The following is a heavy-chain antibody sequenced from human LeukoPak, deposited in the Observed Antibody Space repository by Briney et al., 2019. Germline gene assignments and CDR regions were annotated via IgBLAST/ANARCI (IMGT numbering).Heavy chain of an antibody. D-gene: IGHD1-26*01. CDR1: GGSISSGSYC. V-gene: IGHV4-61*09. Sequence: PSETLSLTCNVSGGSISSGSYCWSWIRQPAGKGLEWIGHIHISGSTNYNPSLKSRVTISVDTSKKQFSLKVSSVTAADTAVYYCAREGELLFDYWGQGTLVTVSS. CDR3: AREGELLFDY. J-gene: IGHJ4*02. CDR2: IHISGST.